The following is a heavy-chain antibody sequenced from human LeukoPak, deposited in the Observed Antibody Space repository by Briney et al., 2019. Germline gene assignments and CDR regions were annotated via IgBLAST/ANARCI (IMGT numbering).Heavy chain of an antibody. J-gene: IGHJ4*02. V-gene: IGHV3-30*02. D-gene: IGHD6-6*01. CDR1: GFTFSSYG. CDR3: ARDSGYSSSPLPDY. Sequence: GGSLRLSCAASGFTFSSYGMHWVRQAPGKGLEWVAFIRYDGSNKYYADSVKGRFTISRDNSKNTLYLQMNSLRAEDTAVYYCARDSGYSSSPLPDYWGQGTLVTVSS. CDR2: IRYDGSNK.